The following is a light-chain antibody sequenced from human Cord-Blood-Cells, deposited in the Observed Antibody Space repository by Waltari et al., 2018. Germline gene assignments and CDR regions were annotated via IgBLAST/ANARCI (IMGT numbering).Light chain of an antibody. CDR3: SSYTSSSTLV. V-gene: IGLV2-14*03. J-gene: IGLJ3*02. CDR2: DVS. CDR1: SSDVGGYTY. Sequence: QSSLTQPASVSGSPGQSITISCTGTSSDVGGYTYVSWYQSHPGKAPKLMIYDVSNRPAGVSNRFSGSKAGNTASLTISGLQDEDEADYYCSSYTSSSTLVFGGGTKLTVL.